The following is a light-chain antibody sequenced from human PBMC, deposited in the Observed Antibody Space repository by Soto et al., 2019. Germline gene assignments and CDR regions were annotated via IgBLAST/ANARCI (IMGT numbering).Light chain of an antibody. CDR2: GAS. Sequence: DIQMTQSPSSLSASVGDRVAITCRSSQSISDYLNWYQQKPGKALKLVIYGASNLQSGVPPRFSGSGSGSEFTLTISXXXXXXXXXXXCQQSYS. V-gene: IGKV1-39*01. J-gene: IGKJ2*03. CDR1: QSISDY. CDR3: QQSYS.